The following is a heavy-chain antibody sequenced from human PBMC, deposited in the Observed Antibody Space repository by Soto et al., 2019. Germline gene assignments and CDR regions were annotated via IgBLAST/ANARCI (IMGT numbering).Heavy chain of an antibody. V-gene: IGHV4-31*03. D-gene: IGHD5-12*01. CDR1: GGSISSGGYY. J-gene: IGHJ5*01. CDR3: AKDRYGGYIFDS. Sequence: QVQLQESGPGLVTPSQTLSLTCTVSGGSISSGGYYWSWIRQHPGQGLEWIGHVFHSGNTYYNPSLKGRVSISVDTSKNQFSLKLTSVTAADTAVYYCAKDRYGGYIFDSWGQGTLVTVSS. CDR2: VFHSGNT.